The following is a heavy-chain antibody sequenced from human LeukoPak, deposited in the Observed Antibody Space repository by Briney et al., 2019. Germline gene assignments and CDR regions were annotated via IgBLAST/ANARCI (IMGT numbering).Heavy chain of an antibody. Sequence: GGSLRLSCAASGFTFSSYAMHWVRQAPSKGLEWVAVISYDGSNKYYADSVKGRFTISRDNSKNTLYLQMNSLRAEDTAVYYCASGATIGGVQLMVSGYWGQGTLVTISS. J-gene: IGHJ4*02. CDR1: GFTFSSYA. CDR2: ISYDGSNK. V-gene: IGHV3-30-3*01. D-gene: IGHD3-16*01. CDR3: ASGATIGGVQLMVSGY.